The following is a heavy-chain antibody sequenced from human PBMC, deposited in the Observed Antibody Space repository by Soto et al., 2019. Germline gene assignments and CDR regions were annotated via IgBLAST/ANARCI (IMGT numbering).Heavy chain of an antibody. V-gene: IGHV4-30-4*01. CDR1: GGSISSGDYY. D-gene: IGHD3-22*01. CDR2: IYYSGST. J-gene: IGHJ4*02. CDR3: ARVSNYYDSSGFFDY. Sequence: SETLSLTGTVSGGSISSGDYYWSWIRQPPGKGLEWIGYIYYSGSTYYNPSLKSRVTISVDTSKNQFSLKLSSVTAADTAVYYCARVSNYYDSSGFFDYWGQGTLVTVSS.